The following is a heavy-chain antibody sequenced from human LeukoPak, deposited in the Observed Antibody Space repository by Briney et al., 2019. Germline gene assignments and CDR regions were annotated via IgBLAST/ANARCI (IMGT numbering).Heavy chain of an antibody. D-gene: IGHD6-19*01. CDR2: ISSSSSYI. CDR3: ARDLGSGWYGAEYFQH. Sequence: GGSLRLSCAASGFTFSSYNMNWVRQAPGKGLEWVSSISSSSSYIYYADSVKGRFTISRDNAKNSLYLQMNSLRAEDTAVYYCARDLGSGWYGAEYFQHWGQGTLVTVSS. V-gene: IGHV3-21*01. J-gene: IGHJ1*01. CDR1: GFTFSSYN.